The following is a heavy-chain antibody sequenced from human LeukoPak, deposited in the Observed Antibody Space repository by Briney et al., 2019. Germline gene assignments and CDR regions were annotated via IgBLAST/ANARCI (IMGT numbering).Heavy chain of an antibody. D-gene: IGHD2-2*01. CDR2: INYSGST. CDR1: GASISSSDYY. J-gene: IGHJ4*02. V-gene: IGHV4-39*01. CDR3: ARPYCSSTSCPFDY. Sequence: SETLSLTCSVSGASISSSDYYWGWIRQPPGKGLEWIGRINYSGSTYYNPSLKSRVTISVDTSKNQFSLKLSSVTAADTAVYYCARPYCSSTSCPFDYWGQGTLVTVSS.